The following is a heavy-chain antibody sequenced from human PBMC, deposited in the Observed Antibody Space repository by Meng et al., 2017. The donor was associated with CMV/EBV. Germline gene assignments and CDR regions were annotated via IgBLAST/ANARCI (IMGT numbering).Heavy chain of an antibody. D-gene: IGHD3-3*01. CDR2: ISYDGSNK. CDR1: GFTFSSYA. V-gene: IGHV3-30*04. CDR3: ARDLETYYDFWSGLYGMDV. Sequence: LSLTCAASGFTFSSYAMSWVRQAPGKGLEWVAVISYDGSNKYYADSVKGRFTISRDNSKNTLYLQMNSLRAEDTAVYYCARDLETYYDFWSGLYGMDVWGQGTTVTVSS. J-gene: IGHJ6*02.